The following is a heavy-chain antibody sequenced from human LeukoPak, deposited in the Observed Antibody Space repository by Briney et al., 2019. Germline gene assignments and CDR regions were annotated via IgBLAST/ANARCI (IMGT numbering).Heavy chain of an antibody. CDR1: GFTFSSYD. D-gene: IGHD3-10*01. J-gene: IGHJ4*02. Sequence: PGGSLRLSCAASGFTFSSYDMHWVRQATGKGLEWVSAIGTAGDTYCPGSVKGRFTISRENAKNSLYLQMNSLRAGDTAVYYCARATLWFGELIFDYWGQGTLVTVSS. CDR3: ARATLWFGELIFDY. V-gene: IGHV3-13*01. CDR2: IGTAGDT.